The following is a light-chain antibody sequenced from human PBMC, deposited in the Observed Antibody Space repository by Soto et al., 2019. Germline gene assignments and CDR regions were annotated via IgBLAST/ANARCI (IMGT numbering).Light chain of an antibody. CDR1: QSVSSY. J-gene: IGKJ3*01. V-gene: IGKV3-11*01. CDR3: QQRSNWPPLFT. CDR2: DAS. Sequence: EIVLTQSPATLSLSPGERATLSCRASQSVSSYLACYQQKPGQAPRLLIYDASNRATGIPARFSGSGSGTGFTLTISSLEPEDFAVYYCQQRSNWPPLFTFGPGTKVDIK.